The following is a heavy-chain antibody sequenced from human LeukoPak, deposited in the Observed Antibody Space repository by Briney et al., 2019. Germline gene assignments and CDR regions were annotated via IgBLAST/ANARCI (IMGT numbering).Heavy chain of an antibody. J-gene: IGHJ4*02. CDR3: ARDGSGWHTY. D-gene: IGHD6-19*01. CDR2: ISSDGTRI. Sequence: PGGSLRLSCAASGFTFSTYEMNWVRQAPGMGLDIVSYISSDGTRIYYAYSVNGRFTISRDNAKNSLYLQMNSLRAEDTAVYYCARDGSGWHTYWGQGTLVTVSS. CDR1: GFTFSTYE. V-gene: IGHV3-48*03.